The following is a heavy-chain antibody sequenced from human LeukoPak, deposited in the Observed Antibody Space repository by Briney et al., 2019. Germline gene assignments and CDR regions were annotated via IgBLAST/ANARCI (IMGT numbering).Heavy chain of an antibody. J-gene: IGHJ6*03. CDR3: ASSPRLRFLEWSQGYYYYYYMDV. CDR2: IYYSGST. CDR1: GGSISSYY. D-gene: IGHD3-3*01. Sequence: SETLSLTCTVSGGSISSYYWSWIRQPPGKGLEWIGYIYYSGSTNYNPSLKSRVTISVDTSKNQFSLKLCSVTAADTAVYYCASSPRLRFLEWSQGYYYYYYMDVWGKGTTVTVSS. V-gene: IGHV4-59*01.